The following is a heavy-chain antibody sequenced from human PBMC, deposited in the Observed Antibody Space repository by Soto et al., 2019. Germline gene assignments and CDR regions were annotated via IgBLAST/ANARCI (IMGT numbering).Heavy chain of an antibody. J-gene: IGHJ4*02. V-gene: IGHV4-31*03. D-gene: IGHD5-18*01. Sequence: QVQLQESGPGLVKPSQTLSFTCTVSGASITSGGYYWSWIRQHPGKGLEWIGYIYYSVTTYYNPSLKSRVIISVDTSKNQFSLNLSSVTAADTAVYYCARAENERAGIYRPPDSWGQGTLVTVSS. CDR1: GASITSGGYY. CDR2: IYYSVTT. CDR3: ARAENERAGIYRPPDS.